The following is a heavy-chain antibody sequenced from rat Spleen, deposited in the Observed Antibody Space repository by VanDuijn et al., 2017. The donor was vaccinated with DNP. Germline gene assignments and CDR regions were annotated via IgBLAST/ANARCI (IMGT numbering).Heavy chain of an antibody. V-gene: IGHV5-7*01. D-gene: IGHD1-11*01. CDR2: VSLDGTRT. CDR1: GFTFTDND. CDR3: AKAGGYSPWYFDY. J-gene: IGHJ2*01. Sequence: EVRLVESGGGLVQPGGSLRLSCVASGFTFTDNDMAWVRQAPKKGLEWVAIVSLDGTRTYYRDSVKGRFTISRDNAKSTLYLQMDSLRSEETATYYCAKAGGYSPWYFDYWGQGVMVTVSS.